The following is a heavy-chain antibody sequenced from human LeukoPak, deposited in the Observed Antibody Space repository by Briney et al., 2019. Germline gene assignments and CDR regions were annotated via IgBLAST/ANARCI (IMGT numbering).Heavy chain of an antibody. V-gene: IGHV4-59*01. CDR3: ARWSGVVVVAATPWGFDP. Sequence: SETLSLTCTVSGGSISSYYWSWIRQPPGKGLEWIGYIYYGGSTNYNPSLKSRVTISVDTSKNQFSLKLSSVTAADTAVYYCARWSGVVVVAATPWGFDPWGQGTLVTVSS. J-gene: IGHJ5*02. CDR2: IYYGGST. D-gene: IGHD2-15*01. CDR1: GGSISSYY.